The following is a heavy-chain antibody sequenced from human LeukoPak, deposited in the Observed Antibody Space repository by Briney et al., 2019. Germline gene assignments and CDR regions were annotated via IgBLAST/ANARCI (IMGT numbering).Heavy chain of an antibody. D-gene: IGHD2-21*01. CDR1: AGSLGRSNTC. V-gene: IGHV4-39*01. CDR2: ILHSGYT. Sequence: PSETLSPTWILSAGSLGRSNTCWGWIRQTPGKGLEWLGTILHSGYTYNNPSLKSRVTMSVDSSKNQFSLSLSSVTAADTAVYLCARHRGGGGYHYMDVWGKGTT. CDR3: ARHRGGGGYHYMDV. J-gene: IGHJ6*03.